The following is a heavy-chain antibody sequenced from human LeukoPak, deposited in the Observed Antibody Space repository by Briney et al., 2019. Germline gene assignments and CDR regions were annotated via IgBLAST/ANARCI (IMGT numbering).Heavy chain of an antibody. CDR2: MYYSGST. CDR3: ARGINWPPQDYFDF. Sequence: SETLSLTCTVSGGSFSSGRSYWGWIRQAPGKGLEWIGNMYYSGSTYYNPSLKSRVTISIDASNNQFSLKLSSLTAADTAVYYCARGINWPPQDYFDFWGQGIMVTASS. CDR1: GGSFSSGRSY. D-gene: IGHD1-1*01. J-gene: IGHJ4*02. V-gene: IGHV4-39*01.